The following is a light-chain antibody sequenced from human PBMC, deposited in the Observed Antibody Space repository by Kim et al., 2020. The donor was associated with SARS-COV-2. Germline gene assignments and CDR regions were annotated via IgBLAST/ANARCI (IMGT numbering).Light chain of an antibody. J-gene: IGKJ3*01. V-gene: IGKV3-11*01. CDR1: QSVGNF. Sequence: PGDRATLSCMASQSVGNFLAWYQQRPGRAPSLLIYDALNRATGISARFSGNGSGTDFTLTITSLEPEDFAVYYCQQRSVWPPSLTFGPGTKVDIK. CDR2: DAL. CDR3: QQRSVWPPSLT.